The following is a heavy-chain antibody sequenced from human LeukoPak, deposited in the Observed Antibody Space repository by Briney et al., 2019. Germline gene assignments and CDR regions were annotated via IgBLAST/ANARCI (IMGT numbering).Heavy chain of an antibody. D-gene: IGHD5-24*01. V-gene: IGHV4-59*01. CDR1: GGSIISYH. CDR3: ARMTRRDGYNRAFYDALDI. CDR2: IYYSGST. Sequence: PSETLSLTCTVSGGSIISYHCSWLRQPPGKGLEWIGYIYYSGSTNYNPSLKSRVTISVDTSKNQFSLKLSSVTAADTAVYYCARMTRRDGYNRAFYDALDIWGQGRMVTVSS. J-gene: IGHJ3*02.